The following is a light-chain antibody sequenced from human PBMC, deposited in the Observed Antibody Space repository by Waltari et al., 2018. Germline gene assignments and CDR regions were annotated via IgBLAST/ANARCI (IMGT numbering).Light chain of an antibody. V-gene: IGKV1-NL1*01. CDR3: QHYYNVPPYS. CDR2: AAS. Sequence: DIQMTQSPSSLSASVGDRVTITCRASRVIANSLAWYQQEPGKAPKLLIYAASYLESWVPSMFSGSGSGTVYTLTISSLQPEDFATYYCQHYYNVPPYSFGQGTKLEIK. J-gene: IGKJ2*01. CDR1: RVIANS.